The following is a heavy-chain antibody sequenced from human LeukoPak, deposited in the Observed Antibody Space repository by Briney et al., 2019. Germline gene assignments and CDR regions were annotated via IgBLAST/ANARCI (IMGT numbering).Heavy chain of an antibody. D-gene: IGHD5-12*01. CDR2: IYYSGST. J-gene: IGHJ4*02. CDR3: AGRGYDYY. Sequence: PSETLSLTCTVPGGSISSSSYYWGWIRQPPGKGLEWIGSIYYSGSTYYNPSLKSRVTISVDTSKNQFSLKLSSVTAADTAVYYCAGRGYDYYWGQGTLVTVSS. CDR1: GGSISSSSYY. V-gene: IGHV4-39*01.